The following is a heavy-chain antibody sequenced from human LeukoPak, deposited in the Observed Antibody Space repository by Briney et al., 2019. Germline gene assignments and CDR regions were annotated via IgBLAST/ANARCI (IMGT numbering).Heavy chain of an antibody. J-gene: IGHJ4*02. CDR1: GFTFSNYW. V-gene: IGHV3-7*01. Sequence: PGGSLRLPCAAYGFTFSNYWMSWVRQAPGKGLEWVANVRPDGSEIQYVDSMKGRFTVSRDNSENSLYLRMSSLRAEDTAVYYCATTTRSRSWDYWGQGTLVTVSS. CDR3: ATTTRSRSWDY. CDR2: VRPDGSEI. D-gene: IGHD2-2*01.